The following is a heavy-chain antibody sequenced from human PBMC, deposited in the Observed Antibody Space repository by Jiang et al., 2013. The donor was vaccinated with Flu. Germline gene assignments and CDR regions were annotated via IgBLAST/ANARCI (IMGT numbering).Heavy chain of an antibody. CDR1: GFSLTNSGLG. CDR3: ARETYYYDSSDSYDFRVWNFDV. V-gene: IGHV2-5*02. D-gene: IGHD3-22*01. CDR2: IYWDEER. Sequence: KPTQTLTLTCTFSGFSLTNSGLGVAWIRQPPGKAPEWLAVIYWDEERHYSPYLESRVTIRKNTSENQVFLTMTNVDPGDTATYYCARETYYYDSSDSYDFRVWNFDVWGRGTPVAVSS. J-gene: IGHJ2*01.